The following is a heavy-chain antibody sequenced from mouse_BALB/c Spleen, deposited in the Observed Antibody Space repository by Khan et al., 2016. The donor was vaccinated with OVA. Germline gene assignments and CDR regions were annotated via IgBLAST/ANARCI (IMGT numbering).Heavy chain of an antibody. CDR3: IRGAYSGFFSF. CDR1: GFNIKDTY. V-gene: IGHV14-3*02. D-gene: IGHD2-10*01. Sequence: EVQLQESGAEFVKPGASVKVSCTASGFNIKDTYMHWINQRPQQGLVWIGRIDPASGNVRYDPKFQDKATITADASSNTAYLQLNSLTSEDSAVYYCIRGAYSGFFSFWGQGTLVTVSA. CDR2: IDPASGNV. J-gene: IGHJ3*01.